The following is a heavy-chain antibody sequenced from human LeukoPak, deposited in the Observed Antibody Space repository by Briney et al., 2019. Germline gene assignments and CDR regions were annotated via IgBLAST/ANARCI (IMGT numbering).Heavy chain of an antibody. J-gene: IGHJ4*02. D-gene: IGHD2-8*01. V-gene: IGHV4-39*01. Sequence: SEALSLTCTVSGGSISSSSYYWGWIRQPPGKGLEWIGIIYYSGSTYYNPYLKSRVTISVDTSKDQFSLKLSSVTAADTAVYYCARISIVLMVYAMDYWGQGNLVSVSS. CDR2: IYYSGST. CDR1: GGSISSSSYY. CDR3: ARISIVLMVYAMDY.